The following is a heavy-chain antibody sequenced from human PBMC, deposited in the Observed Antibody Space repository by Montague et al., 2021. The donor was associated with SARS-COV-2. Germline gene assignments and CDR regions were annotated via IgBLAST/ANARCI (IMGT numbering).Heavy chain of an antibody. V-gene: IGHV1-24*01. CDR1: GHTVTEAP. J-gene: IGHJ3*02. D-gene: IGHD3-3*01. CDR2: FDLAHGET. Sequence: SVKVSCKVSGHTVTEAPMHWVRQAPGKGLEWMGSFDLAHGETVYAQNFQDRVTMTEDTSTDTAYMELSSLRFEDTAVYYCATEGLSVFGVVIYAFHMWGPGTMVTVSS. CDR3: ATEGLSVFGVVIYAFHM.